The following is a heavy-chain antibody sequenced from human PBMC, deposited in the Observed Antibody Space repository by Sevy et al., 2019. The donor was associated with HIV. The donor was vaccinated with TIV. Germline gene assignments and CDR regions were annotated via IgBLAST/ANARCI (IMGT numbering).Heavy chain of an antibody. D-gene: IGHD2-15*01. Sequence: ASVKVSYKASGYTFTSYYIHWVRQAPGQGLEWMGIINPSGGSTSYAQKFQGRVTMTRDTSTSTVYMEMSSLRSGDTAVYYCARGGGVVVGATVSGMDVWGQGTTVTVSS. CDR3: ARGGGVVVGATVSGMDV. J-gene: IGHJ6*02. CDR2: INPSGGST. V-gene: IGHV1-46*01. CDR1: GYTFTSYY.